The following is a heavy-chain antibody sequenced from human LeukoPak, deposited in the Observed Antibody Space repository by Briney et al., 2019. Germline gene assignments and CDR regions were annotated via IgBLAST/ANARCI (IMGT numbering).Heavy chain of an antibody. CDR3: TRRWYYSEPDDY. J-gene: IGHJ4*02. CDR2: IRSKAYGGTT. D-gene: IGHD3-10*01. V-gene: IGHV3-49*03. Sequence: GESLRLSCTASGFTFGDYAMSWFRQAPGKGLEWEGFIRSKAYGGTTEYAASVKGRFTISRDDSKSIAYLQMNSLKTEDTAVYYCTRRWYYSEPDDYWGQGTLVTVSS. CDR1: GFTFGDYA.